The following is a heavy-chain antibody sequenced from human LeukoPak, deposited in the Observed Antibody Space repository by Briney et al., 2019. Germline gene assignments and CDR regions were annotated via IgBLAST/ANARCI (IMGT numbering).Heavy chain of an antibody. V-gene: IGHV4-59*01. CDR1: GGSISSYY. CDR2: IFYSGST. J-gene: IGHJ4*02. CDR3: ARGVYVAAAQYGY. Sequence: SETLSLTCTVSGGSISSYYWSWIRQPPGEGLEWIGYIFYSGSTNYNPSLKSRVTISVDTSKNQFSLKLSSVTAADTAVYYCARGVYVAAAQYGYWGQGTLVTVSS. D-gene: IGHD6-13*01.